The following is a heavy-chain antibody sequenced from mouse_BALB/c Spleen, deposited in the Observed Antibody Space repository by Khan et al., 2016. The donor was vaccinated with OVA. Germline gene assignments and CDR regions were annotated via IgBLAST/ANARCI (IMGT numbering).Heavy chain of an antibody. J-gene: IGHJ2*01. Sequence: EVELVESGGGLVQPGGSRKHSCAASGFTFSSFGMHWVRQAPEKGLEWVAYINSGSSTIYYADPVKGRFTISRDNPKNTLFLQMTSLRSEDTAMYYCARGNWAYWGQGTTLTVSS. CDR3: ARGNWAY. CDR2: INSGSSTI. V-gene: IGHV5-17*02. CDR1: GFTFSSFG. D-gene: IGHD4-1*01.